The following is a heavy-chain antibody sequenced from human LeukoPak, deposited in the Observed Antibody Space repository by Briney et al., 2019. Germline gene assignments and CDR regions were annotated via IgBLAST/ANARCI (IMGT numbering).Heavy chain of an antibody. Sequence: GGSLRLSCAASGFTFSSYGMHWVRQAPGKGLEWVAVISYDGSNKYYADSVKGRFTISRDNSKNTLYLQMNSLKPEDTAVYYCARLFGSGTYYMSDYWGQGTLVTVSS. J-gene: IGHJ4*02. D-gene: IGHD3-10*01. CDR1: GFTFSSYG. CDR2: ISYDGSNK. V-gene: IGHV3-30*03. CDR3: ARLFGSGTYYMSDY.